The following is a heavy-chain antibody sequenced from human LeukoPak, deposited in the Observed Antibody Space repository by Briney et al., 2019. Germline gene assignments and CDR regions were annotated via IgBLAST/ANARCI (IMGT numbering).Heavy chain of an antibody. CDR1: GFTFSSYG. J-gene: IGHJ3*02. D-gene: IGHD1-1*01. V-gene: IGHV3-30*02. CDR3: ARDLTNIHTTGSTYDAIDI. Sequence: GGTLRLSCAASGFTFSSYGMSWVRQAPGKGLEWVAFIRYDGSNKYYADSVEGRFTISRDNSKNTLYLQMNSLRAEDTAVYYCARDLTNIHTTGSTYDAIDIWGQGTMVTVSS. CDR2: IRYDGSNK.